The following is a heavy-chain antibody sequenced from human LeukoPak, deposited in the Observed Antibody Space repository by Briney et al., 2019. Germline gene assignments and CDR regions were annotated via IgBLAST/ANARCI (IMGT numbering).Heavy chain of an antibody. D-gene: IGHD4-23*01. CDR1: GYTFTAYY. Sequence: GASVKVSCKASGYTFTAYYTHWVRQAPGQGLEWMGWINPNSGGTNYAQKFQDRVTMTRDTSISTAYMELNRLRSDDTAVYFCARDRNFGGYSNAFDIWGQGTMVTVSS. CDR2: INPNSGGT. J-gene: IGHJ3*02. CDR3: ARDRNFGGYSNAFDI. V-gene: IGHV1-2*02.